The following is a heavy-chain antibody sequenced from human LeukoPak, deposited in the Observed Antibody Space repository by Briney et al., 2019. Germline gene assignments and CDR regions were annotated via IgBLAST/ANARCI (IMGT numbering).Heavy chain of an antibody. V-gene: IGHV1-18*01. CDR1: GYTFTTHD. Sequence: ASVKLSCTTSGYTFTTHDINWVRQTPGQGLGWMGRISAYNGYTNYGRRFQGRVTMTTDTSTNTAYMELRSVRSDDTAVYYCARVGTGTRSFDSWGQGTLVTVSS. CDR2: ISAYNGYT. D-gene: IGHD1/OR15-1a*01. J-gene: IGHJ4*02. CDR3: ARVGTGTRSFDS.